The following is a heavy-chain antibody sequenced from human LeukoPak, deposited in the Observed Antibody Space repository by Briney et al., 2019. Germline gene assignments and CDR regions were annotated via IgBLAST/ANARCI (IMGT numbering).Heavy chain of an antibody. J-gene: IGHJ3*02. Sequence: PGGSLRLSCAASGFTFSHHGMHWVRQAPGKGLEWVAFIRNDGSNHYYADSVKGRFTISRDNSKNSLFLQMNSLRAEDTAVYYCARAKRNGFDIWGQGTMVTVSS. CDR1: GFTFSHHG. CDR2: IRNDGSNH. V-gene: IGHV3-30*02. CDR3: ARAKRNGFDI.